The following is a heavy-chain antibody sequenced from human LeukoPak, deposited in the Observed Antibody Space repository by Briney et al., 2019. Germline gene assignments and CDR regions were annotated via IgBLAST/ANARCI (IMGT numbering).Heavy chain of an antibody. J-gene: IGHJ4*02. CDR3: ARLAYCGGDCYSSLDY. V-gene: IGHV5-10-1*01. D-gene: IGHD2-21*02. CDR1: GYSFTSYW. CDR2: IDPSDSYT. Sequence: ESLKISCKGSGYSFTSYWISWVRQMPGKGLEWMGRIDPSDSYTNYSPSFQGHVTISADKSISTAYLQWSSLKASDTAMYYCARLAYCGGDCYSSLDYWGQGTLVTVSS.